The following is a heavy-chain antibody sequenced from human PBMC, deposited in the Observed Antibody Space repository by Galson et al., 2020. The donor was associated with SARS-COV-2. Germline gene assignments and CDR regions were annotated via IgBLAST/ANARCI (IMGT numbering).Heavy chain of an antibody. Sequence: GESLKISCVGSGFTFSNAWMRWVRQAPGKGLEWVGRIKANTDGGTADFAASVEGRFTMSRDDSKNTVFLQMNNLKTEDTAVYCCTTGRLMVRGVIVDYWGQGSLVTVSS. J-gene: IGHJ4*02. CDR3: TTGRLMVRGVIVDY. D-gene: IGHD3-10*01. CDR2: IKANTDGGTA. V-gene: IGHV3-15*01. CDR1: GFTFSNAW.